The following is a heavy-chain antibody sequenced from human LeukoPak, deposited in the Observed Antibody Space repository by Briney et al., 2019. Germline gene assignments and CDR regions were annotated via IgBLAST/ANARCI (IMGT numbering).Heavy chain of an antibody. Sequence: ASVKVSCKASGGTFSSYAISWVRQAPGQGLEWTGRIIPIFGTANYAQKFQGRVTITTDESTSTAYMELSSLRSEDTAVYYCARGRYCSGGSCYSDYWGQGTLVTVSS. V-gene: IGHV1-69*05. CDR1: GGTFSSYA. CDR3: ARGRYCSGGSCYSDY. CDR2: IIPIFGTA. D-gene: IGHD2-15*01. J-gene: IGHJ4*02.